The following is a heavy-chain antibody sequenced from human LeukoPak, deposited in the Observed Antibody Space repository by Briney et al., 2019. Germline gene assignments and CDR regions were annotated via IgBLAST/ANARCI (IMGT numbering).Heavy chain of an antibody. CDR1: GFTFSSYA. D-gene: IGHD6-13*01. J-gene: IGHJ5*02. V-gene: IGHV3-23*01. CDR3: AKDPPPYSSSWYDWFDP. CDR2: ISGSGGST. Sequence: PGGSLRLSCAASGFTFSSYAMSWVRQAPGKGLEWVSAISGSGGSTYYADSVKGRFTISRDNSKNTLYLQMNSLRAEDTAVYYCAKDPPPYSSSWYDWFDPWGQGTLVTVSS.